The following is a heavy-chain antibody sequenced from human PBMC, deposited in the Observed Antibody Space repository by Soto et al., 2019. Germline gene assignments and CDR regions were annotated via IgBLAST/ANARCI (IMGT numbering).Heavy chain of an antibody. J-gene: IGHJ4*02. CDR2: IIPILGIA. V-gene: IGHV1-69*08. CDR3: ARDVGKRKAGYCSGGSCYGGSHFDY. D-gene: IGHD2-15*01. Sequence: QVQLVQSGAEVQKPGSSVKVSCKASGGTFSSYTISWVRQAPGQGLEWMGRIIPILGIANYAQKFQGRVTITADKSTSTAYMELSSLRSEDTAVYYCARDVGKRKAGYCSGGSCYGGSHFDYWGQGTLVTVSS. CDR1: GGTFSSYT.